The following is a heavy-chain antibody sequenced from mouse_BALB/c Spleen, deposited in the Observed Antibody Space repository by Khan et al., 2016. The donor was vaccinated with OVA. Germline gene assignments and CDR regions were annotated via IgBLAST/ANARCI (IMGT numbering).Heavy chain of an antibody. CDR3: ARSAYGNFAY. Sequence: EVQVVESGGGLVKPGGSLKLSCAASGFTFSTYAMSWVRQTPEKRLEWVATISSDGDYTYYPDNVTGRFTISRDNATNILYLQMSSLRSEDTAMYYCARSAYGNFAYWGQGTLVTVSA. CDR2: ISSDGDYT. V-gene: IGHV5-9-3*01. CDR1: GFTFSTYA. J-gene: IGHJ3*01. D-gene: IGHD2-1*01.